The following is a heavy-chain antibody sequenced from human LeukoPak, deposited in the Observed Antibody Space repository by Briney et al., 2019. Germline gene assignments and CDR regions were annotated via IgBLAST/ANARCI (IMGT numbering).Heavy chain of an antibody. CDR1: GGTFSSYA. D-gene: IGHD3-9*01. Sequence: SVKVSCKASGGTFSSYAISWVRQAPGQGLEWMGGINPIFGTANYAQKFQGRVTITADESTSTAYMELSSLRSEDTAVYYCARDIHDILTGYYVSHWFDPWGQGTLVTVSS. CDR2: INPIFGTA. J-gene: IGHJ5*02. CDR3: ARDIHDILTGYYVSHWFDP. V-gene: IGHV1-69*13.